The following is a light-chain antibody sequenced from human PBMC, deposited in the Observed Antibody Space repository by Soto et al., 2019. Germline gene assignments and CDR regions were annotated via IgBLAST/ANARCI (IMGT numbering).Light chain of an antibody. J-gene: IGKJ1*01. CDR3: QQYGSSPRT. CDR2: GAS. Sequence: SXGERATLSCRASQSVSSSYLAWYQQKPGQAPRLLIYGASSRATGIPDRFSGSGSGTDFTLTISRLEPEDFAVYYCQQYGSSPRTFGQGTKVEIK. V-gene: IGKV3-20*01. CDR1: QSVSSSY.